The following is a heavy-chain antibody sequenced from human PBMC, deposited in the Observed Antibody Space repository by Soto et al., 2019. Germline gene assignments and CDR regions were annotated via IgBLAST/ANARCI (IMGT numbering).Heavy chain of an antibody. CDR1: GASISSYD. V-gene: IGHV4-59*01. CDR2: ISYSGST. D-gene: IGHD5-12*01. Sequence: LSLTCTVSGASISSYDWSWIRRPPGKGLEWIGHISYSGSTNYKPSLKSRVTISVDMSKKQFSLKLTSVTAADTAVYYCARGRGGYNYPNFDYWGQGTLVTVSS. CDR3: ARGRGGYNYPNFDY. J-gene: IGHJ4*02.